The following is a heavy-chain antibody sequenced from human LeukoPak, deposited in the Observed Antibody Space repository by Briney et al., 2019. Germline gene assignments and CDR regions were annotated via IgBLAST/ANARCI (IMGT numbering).Heavy chain of an antibody. CDR2: ISGSGGST. Sequence: GGTLRLSCAASGFTFSSYGMSWVRQAPGKGLEWVSAISGSGGSTYYADSVKGRFTISRDNSKNTLYLQMNSLRAEDTAVYYCAKDRGSSSWYDLWGQGTLVTVSS. CDR3: AKDRGSSSWYDL. J-gene: IGHJ5*02. CDR1: GFTFSSYG. V-gene: IGHV3-23*01. D-gene: IGHD6-13*01.